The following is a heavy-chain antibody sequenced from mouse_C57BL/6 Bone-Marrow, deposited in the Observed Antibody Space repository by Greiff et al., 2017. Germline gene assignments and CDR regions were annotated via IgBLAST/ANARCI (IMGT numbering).Heavy chain of an antibody. Sequence: VQLQQSGAELVKPGASVKISCKASGYTFTDYYINWVKQRPGQGLEWIGKIGPGSGSTYYNEKFKGKATLTADKSSSTAYMQLSSLTSEDSAVYFCAIYGSSYDWYFDVWGTGTTVTVSS. CDR2: IGPGSGST. V-gene: IGHV1-77*01. J-gene: IGHJ1*03. D-gene: IGHD1-1*01. CDR1: GYTFTDYY. CDR3: AIYGSSYDWYFDV.